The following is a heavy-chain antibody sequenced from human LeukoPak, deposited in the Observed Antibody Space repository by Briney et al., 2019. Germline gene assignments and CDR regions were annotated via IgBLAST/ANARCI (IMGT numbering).Heavy chain of an antibody. CDR3: AMTEYSSRSHFDY. D-gene: IGHD6-13*01. J-gene: IGHJ4*02. CDR1: GFTVSTNY. CDR2: IYSGGST. Sequence: GGSLRLSCAASGFTVSTNYMSWVRQAPGKGLEWVSVIYSGGSTYYADSVKGRFTISRVNSKNTLYLQMNNLRAEDTAVYYCAMTEYSSRSHFDYWGQGTLVTVSS. V-gene: IGHV3-66*01.